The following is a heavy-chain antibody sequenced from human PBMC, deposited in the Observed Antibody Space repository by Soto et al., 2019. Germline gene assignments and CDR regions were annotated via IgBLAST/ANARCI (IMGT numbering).Heavy chain of an antibody. Sequence: SQTLSLTCAISGDSVSSNSAAWNWIRQSPSRGLEWLGRTYYRSKWYNDYAVSVKSRITINPDTSKNQFSLQLNFVTPEDTAVYYCARDSLKGVKGYDVMSGYYYGMEVWGQGTTVTVS. CDR2: TYYRSKWYN. D-gene: IGHD5-12*01. V-gene: IGHV6-1*01. J-gene: IGHJ6*02. CDR1: GDSVSSNSAA. CDR3: ARDSLKGVKGYDVMSGYYYGMEV.